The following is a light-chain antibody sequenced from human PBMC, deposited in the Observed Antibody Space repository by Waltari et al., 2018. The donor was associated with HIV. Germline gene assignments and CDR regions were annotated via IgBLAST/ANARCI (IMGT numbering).Light chain of an antibody. V-gene: IGLV2-14*01. Sequence: QSALTQPASVSGSPGQSITISCTGTSSDVGGSNYVSWYQQHQGKAPKLMIYEVSNRPSGVSNRFSGSKSGNTASLTISGLQAEDEADYYCSSYTSSSTLYVFGTGTKVTVL. CDR1: SSDVGGSNY. CDR3: SSYTSSSTLYV. CDR2: EVS. J-gene: IGLJ1*01.